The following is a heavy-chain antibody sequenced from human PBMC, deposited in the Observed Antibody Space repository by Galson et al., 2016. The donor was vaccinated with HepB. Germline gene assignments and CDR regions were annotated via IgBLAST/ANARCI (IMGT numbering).Heavy chain of an antibody. Sequence: QSGAEVKKPGESLKISCKGSGYSFTSYWIGWVRQMPGKGLEWMGIIYPGDSDTRYSPSFQGQVTISADKSISTAYLQWNSLKASDTAMYYCARQSGGGYSYGYYWYFDLWGRGTLVTVSS. J-gene: IGHJ2*01. D-gene: IGHD5-18*01. CDR3: ARQSGGGYSYGYYWYFDL. CDR2: IYPGDSDT. CDR1: GYSFTSYW. V-gene: IGHV5-51*01.